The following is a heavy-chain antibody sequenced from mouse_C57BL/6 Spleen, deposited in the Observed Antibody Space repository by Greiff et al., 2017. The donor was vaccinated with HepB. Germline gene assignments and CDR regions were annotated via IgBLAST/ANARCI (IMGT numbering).Heavy chain of an antibody. CDR1: GYTFTSYW. CDR2: IDPSDSET. CDR3: ARGDGNYVRYFDY. D-gene: IGHD2-1*01. V-gene: IGHV1-52*01. J-gene: IGHJ2*01. Sequence: QVQLQQPGAELVRPGSSVKLSCKASGYTFTSYWMHWVKQRPIQGLEWIGNIDPSDSETHYNQKFKDKATLNVDKSASTAYMQLSSLTSEDSAVYYCARGDGNYVRYFDYWGQGTTLTVSS.